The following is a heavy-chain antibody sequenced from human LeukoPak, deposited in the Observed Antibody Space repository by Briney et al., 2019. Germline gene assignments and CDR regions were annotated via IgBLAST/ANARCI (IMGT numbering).Heavy chain of an antibody. D-gene: IGHD2-21*02. CDR3: ARRRKVPAPRAGDAFDM. J-gene: IGHJ3*02. Sequence: PSETLSLTCSVSGDSISDYYWNWIRQPPGKGMEWIGYIYYSGSTNYSPSTKSRDTISVDKSKNQCSLKLSSVPAADTAIYYCARRRKVPAPRAGDAFDMWGQGTMVTASS. CDR1: GDSISDYY. CDR2: IYYSGST. V-gene: IGHV4-59*08.